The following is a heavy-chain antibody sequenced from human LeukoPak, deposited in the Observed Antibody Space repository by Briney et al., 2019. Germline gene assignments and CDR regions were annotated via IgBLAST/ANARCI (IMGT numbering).Heavy chain of an antibody. D-gene: IGHD3-22*01. CDR2: IYSGGST. CDR1: GFTVSSNY. V-gene: IGHV3-53*01. CDR3: ATYYYDSSGDLPDDAFDI. Sequence: PTGGSLRLSCAASGFTVSSNYMSWVRQAPGKGLEWVSVIYSGGSTYYADSVKGRFTISRDNSKNTLYLQMNSLRAEDTAVYYCATYYYDSSGDLPDDAFDIWGQGTMVTVSS. J-gene: IGHJ3*02.